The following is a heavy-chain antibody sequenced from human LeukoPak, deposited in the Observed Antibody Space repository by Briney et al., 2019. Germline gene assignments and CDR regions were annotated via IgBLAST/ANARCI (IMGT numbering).Heavy chain of an antibody. D-gene: IGHD5-18*01. CDR2: ISYDGSDK. V-gene: IGHV3-30*18. J-gene: IGHJ4*02. Sequence: GGSLRLSCAASGFTFISYGMHWVRQAPGKGLEWVAAISYDGSDKYYGDSVKGRFTISRDNSKNTLYLQMDSLSAEDSAIYYCAKGRNSYYFLYYFDYWGQGALVTVSS. CDR1: GFTFISYG. CDR3: AKGRNSYYFLYYFDY.